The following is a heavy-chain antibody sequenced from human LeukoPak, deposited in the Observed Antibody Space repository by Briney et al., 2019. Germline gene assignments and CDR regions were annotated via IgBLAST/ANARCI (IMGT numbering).Heavy chain of an antibody. Sequence: GGSLRLSCAASGFTFSSYGMHWVRQAPGKGLEWVAVISYDGSNTYYADSVKGRFTISRGNSKNMLYLQMNSLRAEDTAVYYCARDPDDYGDYSYFDYWGQGTLVTVSS. CDR2: ISYDGSNT. CDR1: GFTFSSYG. V-gene: IGHV3-30*03. CDR3: ARDPDDYGDYSYFDY. J-gene: IGHJ4*02. D-gene: IGHD4-17*01.